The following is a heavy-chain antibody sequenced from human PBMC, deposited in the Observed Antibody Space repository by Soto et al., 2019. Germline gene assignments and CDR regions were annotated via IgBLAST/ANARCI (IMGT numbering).Heavy chain of an antibody. CDR1: GFTFSSFA. CDR2: ISGSGGIT. D-gene: IGHD6-19*01. Sequence: EVQLLDSGGGLVQPGGSLRLSCAASGFTFSSFAMSWVRQATGKGLEWVSAISGSGGITYYSASVKCRFTISRDKSKNPLYLQMNSLRAEDTAVYYWAKARYSSGWNYFDYWGQGTLVTVSS. V-gene: IGHV3-23*01. CDR3: AKARYSSGWNYFDY. J-gene: IGHJ4*02.